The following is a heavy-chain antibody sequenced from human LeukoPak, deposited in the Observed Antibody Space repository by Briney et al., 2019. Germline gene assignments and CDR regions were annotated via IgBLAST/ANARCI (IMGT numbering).Heavy chain of an antibody. Sequence: GGSLRLSCAVSGITFNNAWMTWVRPAPGKGLEWVGRIKSKADGGTTDYAAPVKGRFSISREDSKTTVHLQMDTLKADDTAVYYCTTQGNLNRRMIDWYFDLWGRGTLVTVSS. D-gene: IGHD1-14*01. CDR3: TTQGNLNRRMIDWYFDL. V-gene: IGHV3-15*01. CDR2: IKSKADGGTT. CDR1: GITFNNAW. J-gene: IGHJ2*01.